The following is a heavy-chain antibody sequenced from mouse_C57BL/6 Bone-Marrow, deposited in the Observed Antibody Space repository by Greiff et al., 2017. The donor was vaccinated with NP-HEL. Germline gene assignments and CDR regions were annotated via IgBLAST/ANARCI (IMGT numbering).Heavy chain of an antibody. Sequence: EVKLVESGGGLVKPGGSLKLSCAASGFTFSDYGMHWVRQAPEKGLEWVAYISSGSSTIYYADTVKGRFTISRDNAANTLFLQLTRLRSEDTAMYYCARGGYPAWFAYWGQGTLVTVSA. CDR1: GFTFSDYG. CDR3: ARGGYPAWFAY. D-gene: IGHD2-2*01. CDR2: ISSGSSTI. J-gene: IGHJ3*01. V-gene: IGHV5-17*01.